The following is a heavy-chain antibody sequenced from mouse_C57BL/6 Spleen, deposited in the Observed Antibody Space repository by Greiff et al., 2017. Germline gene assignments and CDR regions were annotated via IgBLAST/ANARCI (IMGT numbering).Heavy chain of an antibody. J-gene: IGHJ2*01. Sequence: VQLQQSGPELVKPGASVKISCKASGYAFSSSWMNWVKQRPGKGLEWIGRIYPGDGDTNYNGKFKGKATLTADKSSSTAYMQLSSLTSEDAAVYFCARSSYDGYPDYWGQGTTLTVSS. CDR1: GYAFSSSW. V-gene: IGHV1-82*01. CDR3: ARSSYDGYPDY. CDR2: IYPGDGDT. D-gene: IGHD2-3*01.